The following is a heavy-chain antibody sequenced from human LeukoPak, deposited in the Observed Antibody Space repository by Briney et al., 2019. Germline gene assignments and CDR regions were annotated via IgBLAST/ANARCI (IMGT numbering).Heavy chain of an antibody. D-gene: IGHD2-2*01. CDR2: ISGSGGST. CDR1: GFTFSSYA. J-gene: IGHJ4*02. V-gene: IGHV3-23*01. Sequence: GGSLRLSCAASGFTFSSYAMSWVRQAPGKGLEWVSAISGSGGSTYYADSVKGRFTISRDNSKNTLYLQMNSLRAEDTAVYYCAKVPSVYCSSPSCYLDYWGQGTLVTVSS. CDR3: AKVPSVYCSSPSCYLDY.